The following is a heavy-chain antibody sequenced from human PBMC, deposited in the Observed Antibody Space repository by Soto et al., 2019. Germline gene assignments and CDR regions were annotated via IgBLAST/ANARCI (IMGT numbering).Heavy chain of an antibody. Sequence: GGSLRLSCAASGFTFGDYAMNWVRQAPGKGLEWVSLISWDGGSTYEADSVKGRFTISRDNSKNSLYLQMNSLRAEDNALYYCAKDGGRRDGYNFDYWGQGTLVTVSS. J-gene: IGHJ4*02. D-gene: IGHD5-12*01. CDR3: AKDGGRRDGYNFDY. V-gene: IGHV3-43D*03. CDR2: ISWDGGST. CDR1: GFTFGDYA.